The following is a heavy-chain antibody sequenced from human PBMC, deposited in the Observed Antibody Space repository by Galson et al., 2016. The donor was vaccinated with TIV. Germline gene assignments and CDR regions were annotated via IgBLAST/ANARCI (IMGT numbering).Heavy chain of an antibody. CDR2: IYVSGSI. V-gene: IGHV4-4*07. Sequence: LTCTVSGGSIRSYYWNWIRQPAGKGLEWIGRIYVSGSINYNPSLKSRVTMSVDTSNNQFTLKLSSVTAAATAVYYCATTWHDFWSDRSAMDVWGQGTTVTVSS. CDR3: ATTWHDFWSDRSAMDV. D-gene: IGHD3-3*01. J-gene: IGHJ6*02. CDR1: GGSIRSYY.